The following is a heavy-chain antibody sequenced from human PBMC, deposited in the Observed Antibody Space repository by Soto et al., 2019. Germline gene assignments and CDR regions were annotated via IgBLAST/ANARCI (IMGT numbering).Heavy chain of an antibody. CDR1: GGSIISSNW. Sequence: PSETLSLTCAVSGGSIISSNWWSWVRQPPGKGLEWIGEIYHSGSTNYNPSLKSRVTISVDKSKNQFSLKLSSVTAADTAVYYCARLRITMVRGVGWFDPWGQGTLVTVSS. CDR2: IYHSGST. D-gene: IGHD3-10*01. V-gene: IGHV4-4*02. CDR3: ARLRITMVRGVGWFDP. J-gene: IGHJ5*02.